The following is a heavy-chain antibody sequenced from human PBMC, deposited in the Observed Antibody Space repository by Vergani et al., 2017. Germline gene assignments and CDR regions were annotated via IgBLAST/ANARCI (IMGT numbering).Heavy chain of an antibody. CDR3: ARVVVPASMGANWFDP. CDR1: GYTFTSYG. CDR2: ISAYNGNT. J-gene: IGHJ5*02. Sequence: QVHLVQSGAEVKKPGASVKVSCKASGYTFTSYGISWVRQAPGQGLEWMGWISAYNGNTNYAQKLQGRVTMTTDTSTNTVYMELRSLISDDTAVYYCARVVVPASMGANWFDPWGQGTLVTVSS. V-gene: IGHV1-18*01. D-gene: IGHD2-2*01.